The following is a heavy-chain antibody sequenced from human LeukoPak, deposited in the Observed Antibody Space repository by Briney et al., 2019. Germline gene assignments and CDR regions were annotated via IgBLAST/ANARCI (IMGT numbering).Heavy chain of an antibody. CDR3: ARQSISGSSLSYLDY. D-gene: IGHD3-22*01. CDR1: GGSINSYY. Sequence: SETLSLTCTVSGGSINSYYWSWIRQPPGQGLEWIGYIHYRGSTNYNPSLKSRVTISLDTSQNLFSLKLTSVTAADTAVYYCARQSISGSSLSYLDYWGQGTLVNVSS. V-gene: IGHV4-59*01. CDR2: IHYRGST. J-gene: IGHJ4*02.